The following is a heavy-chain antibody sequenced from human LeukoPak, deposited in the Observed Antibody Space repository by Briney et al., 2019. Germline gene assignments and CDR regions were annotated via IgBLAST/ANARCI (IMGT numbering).Heavy chain of an antibody. V-gene: IGHV4-39*07. Sequence: SETLSLTCTVSGGPISSSSYYWGWIRQPPGKGLEWIGSIYYSGSTYYNPSLKSRVTISVDTSKNQFSLRLSSVTAADTAVYYCARVGAGGTMIVVVHGTYFDYWGQGTLVTVSS. CDR3: ARVGAGGTMIVVVHGTYFDY. D-gene: IGHD3-22*01. CDR2: IYYSGST. J-gene: IGHJ4*02. CDR1: GGPISSSSYY.